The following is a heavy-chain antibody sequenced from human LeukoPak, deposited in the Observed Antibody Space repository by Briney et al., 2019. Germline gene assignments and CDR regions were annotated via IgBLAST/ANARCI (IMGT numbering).Heavy chain of an antibody. V-gene: IGHV4-39*01. D-gene: IGHD3-10*01. Sequence: SETLSLTCTVSRGSISISNFYWGWIRQPPGKGLDWIRNIYYSGSAYYNSYLRSRVTISVDTSKNQFSLKLSSVTAADTAVYFCVSGTQYNWFDPWGQGTLVTVSS. J-gene: IGHJ5*02. CDR3: VSGTQYNWFDP. CDR1: RGSISISNFY. CDR2: IYYSGSA.